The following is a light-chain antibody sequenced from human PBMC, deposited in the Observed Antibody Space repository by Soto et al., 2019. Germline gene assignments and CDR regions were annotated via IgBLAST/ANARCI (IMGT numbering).Light chain of an antibody. Sequence: EIVMSQSPATLSVSPGERATLSCRASQSVSSNLAWYQQKPGQAPRLLIYGASTRATGIPARFSGSGSGTEFTLTISILQSEDFAVYYYQHYNNWPTFGQGTKVDIK. J-gene: IGKJ1*01. CDR3: QHYNNWPT. CDR2: GAS. CDR1: QSVSSN. V-gene: IGKV3-15*01.